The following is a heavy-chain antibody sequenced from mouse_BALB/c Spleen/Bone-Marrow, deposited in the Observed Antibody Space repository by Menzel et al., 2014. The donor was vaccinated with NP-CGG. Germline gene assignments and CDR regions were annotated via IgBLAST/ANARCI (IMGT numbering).Heavy chain of an antibody. J-gene: IGHJ4*01. CDR2: IDPANGNT. Sequence: EVKLMESGAELVKPGASVELSCTASGFNIKDTYMHWVKQRPEQGLEWIGRIDPANGNTKYDPKFQGKATITADTSSNTAYLQLSSLTSEDTAVYYCARYYYGSSYAMDYWGQGTSVTVSS. CDR3: ARYYYGSSYAMDY. D-gene: IGHD1-1*01. V-gene: IGHV14-3*02. CDR1: GFNIKDTY.